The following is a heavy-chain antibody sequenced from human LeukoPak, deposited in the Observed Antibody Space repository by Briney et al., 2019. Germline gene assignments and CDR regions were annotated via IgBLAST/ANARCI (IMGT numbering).Heavy chain of an antibody. CDR1: GGSFSGYY. V-gene: IGHV4-34*01. CDR2: INHSGST. J-gene: IGHJ6*03. Sequence: SETLSLTCAVYGGSFSGYYWSWIRQPPGKGLEWIGEINHSGSTNYNPSLKSRVTISVDTSKNQFSLKLSSVTAADSAVYYCARKAVGATANYYYYYYMDVWGKGTTVTISS. CDR3: ARKAVGATANYYYYYYMDV. D-gene: IGHD1-26*01.